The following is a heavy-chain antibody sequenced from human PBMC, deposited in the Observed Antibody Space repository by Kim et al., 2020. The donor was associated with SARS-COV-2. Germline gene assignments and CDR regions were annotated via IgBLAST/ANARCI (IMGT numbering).Heavy chain of an antibody. J-gene: IGHJ4*02. CDR3: ARGNKNSYDL. Sequence: DKYYADSVKGRFTISRDNAQNSLYLQMNTLGAEETAVYYCARGNKNSYDLWGQGSLVTVSS. D-gene: IGHD3-22*01. CDR2: DK. V-gene: IGHV3-7*01.